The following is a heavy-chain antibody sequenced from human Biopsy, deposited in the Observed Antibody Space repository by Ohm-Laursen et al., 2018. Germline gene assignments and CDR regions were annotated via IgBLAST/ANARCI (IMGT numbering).Heavy chain of an antibody. CDR3: TADINDWNINY. CDR2: FAPENGKT. Sequence: SVKVSCKVSGYTLTELSMHWVRQAPGKGLEWMGGFAPENGKTVYAQNFQARVSMTEDTSTDTAYMELRSLRSEDTAVYYCTADINDWNINYWGQGTQVTVSS. CDR1: GYTLTELS. V-gene: IGHV1-24*01. J-gene: IGHJ4*02. D-gene: IGHD1/OR15-1a*01.